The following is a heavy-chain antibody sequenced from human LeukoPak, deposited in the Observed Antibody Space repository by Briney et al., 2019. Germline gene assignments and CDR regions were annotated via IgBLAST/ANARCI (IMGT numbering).Heavy chain of an antibody. CDR1: GYTLTELS. V-gene: IGHV1-24*01. CDR2: FDPEDGET. CDR3: ARSSFVSRYSSSRGY. J-gene: IGHJ4*02. D-gene: IGHD6-13*01. Sequence: EASVKVSCKVSGYTLTELSMHWVRQAPGKGLEWMGGFDPEDGETIYAQKFQGRVTMTRNTSISTAYMELSSLRSEDTAVYYCARSSFVSRYSSSRGYWGQGTLVTVSS.